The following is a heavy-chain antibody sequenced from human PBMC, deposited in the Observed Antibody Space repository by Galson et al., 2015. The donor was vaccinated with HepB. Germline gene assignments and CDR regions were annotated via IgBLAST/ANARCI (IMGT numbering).Heavy chain of an antibody. D-gene: IGHD5-24*01. J-gene: IGHJ4*02. CDR3: ARGHRTLRWLQLRYYFDY. CDR1: GYTFTSYD. CDR2: MNPNSGNT. V-gene: IGHV1-8*01. Sequence: SVKVSCKASGYTFTSYDINWVRQATGQGLGWMGWMNPNSGNTGYAQKFQGRVTMTRNTSISTAYMELSSLRSEDTAVYYCARGHRTLRWLQLRYYFDYWGQGTLVTVSS.